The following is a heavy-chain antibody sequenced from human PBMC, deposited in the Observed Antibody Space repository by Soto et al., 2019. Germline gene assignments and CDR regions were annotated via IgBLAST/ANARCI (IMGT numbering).Heavy chain of an antibody. CDR3: ARNYYGSGSHPYYFGVDV. CDR1: GYTFTSYY. Sequence: GASVKVSCKASGYTFTSYYMHWVRQAPGQGLEWMGIINPSGGSTSYAQKFQGRVTMTTDTSTSTVYMELSSLRSEDTAVYYCARNYYGSGSHPYYFGVDVWGQGTTVTVSS. V-gene: IGHV1-46*01. CDR2: INPSGGST. D-gene: IGHD3-10*01. J-gene: IGHJ6*02.